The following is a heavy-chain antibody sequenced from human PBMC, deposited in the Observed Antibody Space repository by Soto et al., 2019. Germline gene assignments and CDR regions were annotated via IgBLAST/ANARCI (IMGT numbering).Heavy chain of an antibody. J-gene: IGHJ4*02. CDR3: ARGPVAAIDY. CDR1: GFTFSSYS. Sequence: EVQLVESGGGLVQAGGSLRLSCAASGFTFSSYSMNWVRQAPGKGLEWVSHITSSSSSAIYYADSVKGRFTISRDNAKNSLYLQMNSLRAEDTAVYYCARGPVAAIDYWGQGILVTVSS. CDR2: ITSSSSSAI. D-gene: IGHD6-19*01. V-gene: IGHV3-48*01.